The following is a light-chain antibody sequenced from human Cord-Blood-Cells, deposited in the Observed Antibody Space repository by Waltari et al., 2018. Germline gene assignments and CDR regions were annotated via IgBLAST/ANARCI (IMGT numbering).Light chain of an antibody. CDR2: KDS. CDR3: YSAADNNVV. J-gene: IGLJ2*01. CDR1: VLATKY. Sequence: YELYPPSSVSVSPGTTARNTCSAVVLATKYARWFQQKPGQAPVLVIYKDSERPSGIPERFSGSSSGTTVTLTISGAQVEDEADYYCYSAADNNVVFGGGTKLTVL. V-gene: IGLV3-27*01.